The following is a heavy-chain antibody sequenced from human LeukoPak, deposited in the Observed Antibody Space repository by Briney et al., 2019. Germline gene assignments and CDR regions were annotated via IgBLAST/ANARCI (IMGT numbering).Heavy chain of an antibody. Sequence: ASVKVSFKASGYTFSIYGISWVRHAPVQGLEWMGWISVYNGHTNYAQKLQGRVTMTTDTSTSTAYMELRSLRSDDTAVYYCARGGRWELPRPYSFDIWGQGTMVTVSS. CDR3: ARGGRWELPRPYSFDI. CDR2: ISVYNGHT. V-gene: IGHV1-18*01. J-gene: IGHJ3*02. CDR1: GYTFSIYG. D-gene: IGHD1-26*01.